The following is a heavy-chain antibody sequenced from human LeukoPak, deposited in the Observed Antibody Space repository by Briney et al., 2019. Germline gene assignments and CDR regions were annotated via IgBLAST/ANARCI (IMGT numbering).Heavy chain of an antibody. CDR1: GFTFSSYA. D-gene: IGHD5-18*01. CDR2: ISYDGSNK. V-gene: IGHV3-30-3*01. CDR3: ARDRGPGYSYGNDAFDI. Sequence: GGSLRLSCAASGFTFSSYAMHWVRQAPGKGLEWVAVISYDGSNKYYADSVKGRFTISRDNSKNTLYLQMNSLRAEDTAVYYCARDRGPGYSYGNDAFDIWGQGTMVTVS. J-gene: IGHJ3*02.